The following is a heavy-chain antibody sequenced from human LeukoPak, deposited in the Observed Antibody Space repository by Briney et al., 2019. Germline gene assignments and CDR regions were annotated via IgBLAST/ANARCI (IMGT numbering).Heavy chain of an antibody. CDR3: ARCVGDAFDI. CDR1: GGSISSYY. J-gene: IGHJ3*02. Sequence: SETLSLTCTVSGGSISSYYWSWIRQPPGKGLKWIGYIYYSGSTNYNPSLKSRVTISVDTSKNQFSLKLSSVTAADTAVYYCARCVGDAFDIWGQGTMVTVSS. V-gene: IGHV4-59*08. CDR2: IYYSGST.